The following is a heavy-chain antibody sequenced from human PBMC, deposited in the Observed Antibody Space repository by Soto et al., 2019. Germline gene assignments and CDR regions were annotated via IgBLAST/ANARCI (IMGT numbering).Heavy chain of an antibody. CDR3: TRDLSHDTAP. CDR2: ISPDGSEE. V-gene: IGHV3-7*04. Sequence: EVQLVESGGGLVQPGGSLRLSCAASGFTFSGYWMTWVRQAPGKGLEGVANISPDGSEEYYVDSVKGRFTISRDNATNSVYLPMNSLRGEDTAMYYCTRDLSHDTAPWGQGTQGTVSS. J-gene: IGHJ5*02. CDR1: GFTFSGYW. D-gene: IGHD5-18*01.